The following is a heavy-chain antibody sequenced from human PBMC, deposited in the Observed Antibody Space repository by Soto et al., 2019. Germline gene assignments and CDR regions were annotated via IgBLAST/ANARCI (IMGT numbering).Heavy chain of an antibody. CDR1: GGTFSSYA. CDR2: IIPIFGTA. J-gene: IGHJ4*02. V-gene: IGHV1-69*01. Sequence: QVQLVQSGAEVKKPGSSVKVSCKASGGTFSSYAISWVRQAPGQGLEWMGGIIPIFGTANYAQKFQGRVTITADESTSTAYMELSSLRSEDTAVYYCARSGTGDCSSTSCYRRYFDYCGQGSLVTVSS. CDR3: ARSGTGDCSSTSCYRRYFDY. D-gene: IGHD2-2*02.